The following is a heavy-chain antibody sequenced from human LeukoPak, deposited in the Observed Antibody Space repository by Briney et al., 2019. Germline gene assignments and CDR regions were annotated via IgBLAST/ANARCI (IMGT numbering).Heavy chain of an antibody. Sequence: GGSLRLSCAASGFTFSSYSMNWVRQAPGKGLEWVSSISSSSSYIYYADSVKGRFTISRDNAKNSLYLQMNSLRAEDTAVYYCARGRYSYASVGTFDYWGQGTLVTVSS. CDR2: ISSSSSYI. V-gene: IGHV3-21*01. CDR1: GFTFSSYS. D-gene: IGHD5-18*01. J-gene: IGHJ4*02. CDR3: ARGRYSYASVGTFDY.